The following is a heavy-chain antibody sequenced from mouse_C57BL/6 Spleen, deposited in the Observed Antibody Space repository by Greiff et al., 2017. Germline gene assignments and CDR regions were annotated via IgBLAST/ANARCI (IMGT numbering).Heavy chain of an antibody. D-gene: IGHD2-3*01. V-gene: IGHV1-15*01. CDR2: IDPETGGT. CDR3: TVYDGYYRPFAY. CDR1: GYTFTDYE. J-gene: IGHJ3*01. Sequence: QVQLQQSGAELVRPGASVTLSCKASGYTFTDYEMHWVKQTPVHGLEWIGAIDPETGGTAYNQKFKGKAILTADKSSSTAYMELRSLTSEDSAVYYCTVYDGYYRPFAYWGQGTLVTVSA.